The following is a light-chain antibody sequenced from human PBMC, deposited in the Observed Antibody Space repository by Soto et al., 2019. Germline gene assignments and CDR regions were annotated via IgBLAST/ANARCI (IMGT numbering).Light chain of an antibody. CDR2: AAS. CDR1: QGISSY. CDR3: QQYYSYPRT. V-gene: IGKV1-8*01. Sequence: IRMTHSPSSLSASTGDIVTITFRASQGISSYLAWYQQKPGKAPKLLIYAASTLQSGVPSRFSGSGSGTDFTLTISCLQSEDFATYYCQQYYSYPRTFGQGTKVDIK. J-gene: IGKJ1*01.